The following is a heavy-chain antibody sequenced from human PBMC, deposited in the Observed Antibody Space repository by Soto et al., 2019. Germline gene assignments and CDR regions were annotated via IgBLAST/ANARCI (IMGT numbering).Heavy chain of an antibody. CDR3: ARDCYPSAGLGSYYNRHYYYYYGMDV. D-gene: IGHD3-10*01. CDR1: GYTFTGYY. Sequence: ASVKVSCKASGYTFTGYYMHWVRQAPGQGLEWMGWINPNSGGTNYAQKFQGRVTMTRDTSISTAYMELSRLRSDDTAVYYCARDCYPSAGLGSYYNRHYYYYYGMDVWGQGTTVTVSS. V-gene: IGHV1-2*02. CDR2: INPNSGGT. J-gene: IGHJ6*02.